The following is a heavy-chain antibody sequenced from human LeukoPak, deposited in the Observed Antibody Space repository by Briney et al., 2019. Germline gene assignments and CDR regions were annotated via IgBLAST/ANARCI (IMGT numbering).Heavy chain of an antibody. CDR3: ARDGDDYYDSSGVVDY. Sequence: ASVKVSCKASGYTFTSYGISWVRQAPGQGLEWMGWISAYNGNTNYAQKLQGRVTMPTDTSTSTAYMELRSLRSDDTAVYYCARDGDDYYDSSGVVDYWGQGTLVTVSS. CDR1: GYTFTSYG. V-gene: IGHV1-18*01. D-gene: IGHD3-22*01. CDR2: ISAYNGNT. J-gene: IGHJ4*02.